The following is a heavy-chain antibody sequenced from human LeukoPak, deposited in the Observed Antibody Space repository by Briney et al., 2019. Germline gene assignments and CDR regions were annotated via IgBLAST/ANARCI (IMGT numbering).Heavy chain of an antibody. J-gene: IGHJ4*02. Sequence: PSQTLSLTCTVSGGSISSYYWSWIRQPPGKGLEWIGYIYYSGSTYYNPSLKSRVTISVDTSKNQFSLNLNSVTAADTAVYFCARDEGSAYPFDYWGQGTLVTVPS. CDR1: GGSISSYY. CDR2: IYYSGST. V-gene: IGHV4-59*12. D-gene: IGHD3-22*01. CDR3: ARDEGSAYPFDY.